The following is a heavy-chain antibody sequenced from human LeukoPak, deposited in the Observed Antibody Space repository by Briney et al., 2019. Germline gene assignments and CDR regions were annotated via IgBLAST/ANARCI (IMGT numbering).Heavy chain of an antibody. V-gene: IGHV3-15*01. Sequence: GGSLRLSCAASGFTFINAWMAWVRHAPGKGLERVGRIKAKAHGGTTDYAAPVKGRFTISRDDSKNTLYLQMNSLKTEDTAVYYCTTDGVGIEGATFDYWGQGTLVTVSS. CDR2: IKAKAHGGTT. CDR3: TTDGVGIEGATFDY. J-gene: IGHJ4*02. CDR1: GFTFINAW. D-gene: IGHD1-26*01.